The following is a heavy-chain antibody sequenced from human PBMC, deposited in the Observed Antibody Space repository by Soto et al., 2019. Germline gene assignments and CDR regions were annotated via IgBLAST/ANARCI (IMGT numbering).Heavy chain of an antibody. J-gene: IGHJ5*02. V-gene: IGHV3-23*01. CDR1: GFTLSKFA. Sequence: PVGSVRLSWVASGFTLSKFALRCVRHAPGKGLEWVSGTSGRDGSTYYADSVKGRFTISRDNSWNTLYLDMVSLRAEDSAVYDCAKGAADSRSAYQSFQAWRQATLVNV. CDR2: TSGRDGST. D-gene: IGHD3-3*01. CDR3: AKGAADSRSAYQSFQA.